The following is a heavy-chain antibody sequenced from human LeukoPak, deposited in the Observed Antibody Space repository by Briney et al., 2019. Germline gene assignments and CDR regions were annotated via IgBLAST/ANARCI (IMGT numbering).Heavy chain of an antibody. CDR3: ARGAVLRFLEWLGPYYFDY. D-gene: IGHD3-3*01. J-gene: IGHJ4*02. CDR1: GGSISNGYW. CDR2: INHSGST. V-gene: IGHV4-4*02. Sequence: SETLSLTCAVSGGSISNGYWWSWVRQPPVKGLEWIGEINHSGSTNYNPSLKSRATISLDMSKNQFSLTLSSVTAADTAVYYCARGAVLRFLEWLGPYYFDYWGQGTLVTVSS.